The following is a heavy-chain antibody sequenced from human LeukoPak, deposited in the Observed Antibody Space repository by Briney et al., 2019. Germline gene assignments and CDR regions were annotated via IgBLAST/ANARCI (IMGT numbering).Heavy chain of an antibody. CDR1: GFTFSSYA. CDR2: ISGSGGST. V-gene: IGHV3-23*01. D-gene: IGHD3-10*01. J-gene: IGHJ4*02. CDR3: AKPPKLWFGERNYFDY. Sequence: HPGGSLRLSCAASGFTFSSYAMSWVRQAPGKGLEWVSAISGSGGSTYYADSVKGRFTISRDNSKNTLYLQMNSLRAEDTAVYYCAKPPKLWFGERNYFDYWGQGTLVTVSS.